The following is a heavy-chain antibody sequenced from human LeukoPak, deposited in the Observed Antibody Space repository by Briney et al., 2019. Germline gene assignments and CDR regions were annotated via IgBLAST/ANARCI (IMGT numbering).Heavy chain of an antibody. CDR3: AKDRCSSTGCPNRFDP. D-gene: IGHD2-2*01. V-gene: IGHV3-48*01. CDR2: SSSSSSTI. Sequence: PGGSLRLSCAASGFTFSSYSMNWVRQAPGKGLEWVSYSSSSSSTIYYADSVKGRFTISRDNAKNSLYLQMNSLRAEDTAVYYCAKDRCSSTGCPNRFDPWGQGTLVTVSS. CDR1: GFTFSSYS. J-gene: IGHJ5*02.